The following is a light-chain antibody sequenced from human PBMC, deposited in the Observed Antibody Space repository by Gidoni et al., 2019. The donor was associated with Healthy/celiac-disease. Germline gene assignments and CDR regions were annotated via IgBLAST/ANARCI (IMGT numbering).Light chain of an antibody. Sequence: QPALTQPASVSGPPGQPITISCTGTSSDVGGYNYVSWYQQHPGKAPKLMIYEVSNRPAGVSNRFSGSKSGNTASLTISGLQAEDEADYYCSSYTSSSPWVFGTGTKVTVL. CDR2: EVS. V-gene: IGLV2-14*01. CDR3: SSYTSSSPWV. J-gene: IGLJ1*01. CDR1: SSDVGGYNY.